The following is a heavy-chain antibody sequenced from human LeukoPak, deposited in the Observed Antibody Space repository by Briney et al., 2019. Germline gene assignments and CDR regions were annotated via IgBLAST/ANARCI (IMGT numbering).Heavy chain of an antibody. Sequence: GGSLRLSCAASGFIFSSYGMHWVRQAPGKGLEWVAFIRYDGSNTYYADSVKGRFTISRDNSKNTLYLQMNSLRGEDTAVYYCAKGGSVAGRFDPWGQGTLVTVSS. J-gene: IGHJ5*02. CDR3: AKGGSVAGRFDP. V-gene: IGHV3-30*02. CDR2: IRYDGSNT. D-gene: IGHD6-19*01. CDR1: GFIFSSYG.